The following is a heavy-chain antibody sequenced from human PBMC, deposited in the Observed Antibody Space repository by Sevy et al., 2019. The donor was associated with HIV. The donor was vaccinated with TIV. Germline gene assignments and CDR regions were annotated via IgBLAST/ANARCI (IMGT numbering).Heavy chain of an antibody. J-gene: IGHJ4*02. CDR1: GFTFSSYS. Sequence: GGSLRLSCAASGFTFSSYSMNWVRQAPGKGLEWVSYCSSSSSTIYYADSVKGRFTISRDNAKNSLYLQMNSLRDEDTAVYYCARDRGCGGDDRGVYYFDYWGQGTLVTVSS. V-gene: IGHV3-48*02. CDR3: ARDRGCGGDDRGVYYFDY. CDR2: CSSSSSTI. D-gene: IGHD2-21*02.